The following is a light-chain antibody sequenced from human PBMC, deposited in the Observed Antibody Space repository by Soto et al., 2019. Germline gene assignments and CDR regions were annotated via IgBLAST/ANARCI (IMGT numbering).Light chain of an antibody. Sequence: DIQMTQSPSSLSASVGDRVTITCRASQGISNYLAWYQQKPGKVPKLLIYAASTLQSGVPSRFSGGGSGTDFTLAISSLQPEDVVTYYCQKYNSVPVTFGPGTIVDIK. CDR1: QGISNY. CDR3: QKYNSVPVT. J-gene: IGKJ3*01. CDR2: AAS. V-gene: IGKV1-27*01.